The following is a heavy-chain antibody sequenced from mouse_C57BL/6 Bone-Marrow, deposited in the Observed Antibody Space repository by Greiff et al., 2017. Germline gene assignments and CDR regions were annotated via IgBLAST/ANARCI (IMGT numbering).Heavy chain of an antibody. CDR3: ASRFAY. V-gene: IGHV1-9*01. CDR2: ILPGSSST. J-gene: IGHJ3*01. Sequence: QVQLKESGAELMKPGASVKISCKATGYTFSSYWIEWIKQRPGHGLEWIGEILPGSSSTNNNENFKGKATFTAETSSNTVYIQLSSLTSEDSAVYCCASRFAYWGQGTLVTVSA. CDR1: GYTFSSYW.